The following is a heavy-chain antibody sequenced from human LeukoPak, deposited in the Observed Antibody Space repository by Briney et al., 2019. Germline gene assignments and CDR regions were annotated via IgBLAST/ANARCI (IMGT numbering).Heavy chain of an antibody. CDR2: INPNSGGT. D-gene: IGHD5-24*01. CDR3: ARDYKRWLQAHLFDY. Sequence: GASVKVSCKASGYTFTGYYMHWVRQAPGQGLEWMGWINPNSGGTNYAQKFQGRVTMTRDTSISTAYMELSRLRSDDTAVYYCARDYKRWLQAHLFDYWGQGTLVTVSS. CDR1: GYTFTGYY. V-gene: IGHV1-2*02. J-gene: IGHJ4*02.